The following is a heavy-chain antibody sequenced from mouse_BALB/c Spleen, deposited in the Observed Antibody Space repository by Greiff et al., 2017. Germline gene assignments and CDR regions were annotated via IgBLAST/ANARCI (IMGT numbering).Heavy chain of an antibody. D-gene: IGHD3-2*01. J-gene: IGHJ3*01. V-gene: IGHV1-9*01. Sequence: QVQLQQSGAELMKPGASVKISCKATGYTFSSYWIEWVKQRPGHGLEWIGEILPGSGSTNYNEKFKGKATFTADTSSNTAYMQLSSLTSEDSAVYYCAREGQLGLRAWFAYWGQGTLVTVSA. CDR1: GYTFSSYW. CDR2: ILPGSGST. CDR3: AREGQLGLRAWFAY.